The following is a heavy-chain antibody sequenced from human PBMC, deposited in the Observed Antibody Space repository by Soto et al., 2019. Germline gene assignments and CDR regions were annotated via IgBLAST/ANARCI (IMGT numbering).Heavy chain of an antibody. CDR1: GGSISSSSYY. CDR3: ARQAVSRFYDYIWEQKHRGGAQGLGLAY. V-gene: IGHV4-39*01. D-gene: IGHD3-16*01. CDR2: IYYSGST. Sequence: SETLSLTCTVSGGSISSSSYYWGWIRQPPGKGLEWIGSIYYSGSTYYNPSLKSRVTISVDTSKNQFSLKLSSVTAADTAVYYCARQAVSRFYDYIWEQKHRGGAQGLGLAYWGQGPLVPVSS. J-gene: IGHJ4*02.